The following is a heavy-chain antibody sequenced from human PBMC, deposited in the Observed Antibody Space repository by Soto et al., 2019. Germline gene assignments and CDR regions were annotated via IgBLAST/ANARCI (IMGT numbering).Heavy chain of an antibody. CDR2: TYYASKWYN. CDR3: ARGRASAFDC. V-gene: IGHV6-1*01. J-gene: IGHJ4*02. D-gene: IGHD3-3*01. Sequence: SQTLSLTCAISGDSVSSSGVACNWIRQSPSRGLEWLGRTYYASKWYNDYAVSVTGRITINPDTSMNQFSLQLNSVTPEDTAVYYCARGRASAFDCWGQGTLVTVSS. CDR1: GDSVSSSGVA.